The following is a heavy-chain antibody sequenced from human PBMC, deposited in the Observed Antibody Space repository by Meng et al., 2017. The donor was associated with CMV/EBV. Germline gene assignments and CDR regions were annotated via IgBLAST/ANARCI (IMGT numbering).Heavy chain of an antibody. CDR3: TAGGTSCSPFDY. J-gene: IGHJ4*02. V-gene: IGHV3-15*01. D-gene: IGHD2-2*01. Sequence: GGSLRLSCAASGFTFSNAWMSWVRQAPGKGLEWVGRIKSKTDGGTTDYAAPVKGRFTISRDDSKNTLYLQMNSLKTEDTAVYYCTAGGTSCSPFDYWGQGTLVTVSS. CDR1: GFTFSNAW. CDR2: IKSKTDGGTT.